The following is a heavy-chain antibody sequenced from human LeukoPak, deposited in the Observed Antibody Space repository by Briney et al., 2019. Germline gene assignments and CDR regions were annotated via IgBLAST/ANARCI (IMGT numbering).Heavy chain of an antibody. CDR3: ARVVQLYGSGTYLDV. Sequence: GASVKVSCKAPGDTFSKYAISWVRLAPGQGLEWMGGSIPMYGTANSAQKFQGRLTFNTDDSTSTTYLELSSLRPEDTALYYCARVVQLYGSGTYLDVWGQGTLVTVSS. J-gene: IGHJ4*02. V-gene: IGHV1-69*05. CDR2: SIPMYGTA. CDR1: GDTFSKYA. D-gene: IGHD3-10*01.